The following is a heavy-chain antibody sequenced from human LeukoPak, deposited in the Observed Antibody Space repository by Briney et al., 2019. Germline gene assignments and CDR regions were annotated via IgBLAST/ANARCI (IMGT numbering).Heavy chain of an antibody. J-gene: IGHJ5*02. V-gene: IGHV4-34*01. CDR1: GGSFSDYY. CDR2: INHGGGT. Sequence: PSETLSLTCAVYGGSFSDYYWSWIRQPPGKGLEWIGEINHGGGTNYNPSLKSRVTISVDTSKNQFSLRLSSVTAADTAVYYRARGRIFMVRGVIRAPNWFDPWGQGTLVTVSS. CDR3: ARGRIFMVRGVIRAPNWFDP. D-gene: IGHD3-10*01.